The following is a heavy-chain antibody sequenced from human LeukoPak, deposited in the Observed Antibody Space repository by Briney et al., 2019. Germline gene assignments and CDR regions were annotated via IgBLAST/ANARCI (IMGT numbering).Heavy chain of an antibody. CDR2: IYYSGST. J-gene: IGHJ4*02. CDR3: ARSYSGYDLGASLIGYFDY. CDR1: GGSISSSSYY. Sequence: SETLSLTCTVSGGSISSSSYYWGWIRQPPGKGLEWIGSIYYSGSTYYNPSLKSRVTISVDTSKNQFSLKLSSVTAADTAVYYCARSYSGYDLGASLIGYFDYWGQGTLVTVSS. D-gene: IGHD5-12*01. V-gene: IGHV4-39*07.